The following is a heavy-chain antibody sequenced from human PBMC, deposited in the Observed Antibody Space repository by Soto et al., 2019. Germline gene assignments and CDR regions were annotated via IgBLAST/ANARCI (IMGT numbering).Heavy chain of an antibody. CDR1: GGSISSSIYY. V-gene: IGHV4-39*01. Sequence: PSETLSLTCSVSGGSISSSIYYWGWIRQHPGKGLGWIGSIDYSGSTYYNPSLKSLVTISVDTSKHQFSLKLSSVTAADTAVYYCARLLVAAAFDYWGQGTLVTVSS. CDR3: ARLLVAAAFDY. CDR2: IDYSGST. D-gene: IGHD6-13*01. J-gene: IGHJ4*02.